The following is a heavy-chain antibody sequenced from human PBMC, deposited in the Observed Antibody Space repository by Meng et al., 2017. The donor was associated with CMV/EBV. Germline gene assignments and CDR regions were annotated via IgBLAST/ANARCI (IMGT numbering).Heavy chain of an antibody. CDR1: GGTFSSYA. J-gene: IGHJ4*02. Sequence: SGGTFSSYAISWVRPAPGQWLEWIGWIIPIFGTANYAQKFQGRVTITADKSTSTAYMELSSLRSEDTAVYYCARGRAEYSGYDEFDYWGQGTLVTVSS. CDR3: ARGRAEYSGYDEFDY. V-gene: IGHV1-69*06. CDR2: IIPIFGTA. D-gene: IGHD5-12*01.